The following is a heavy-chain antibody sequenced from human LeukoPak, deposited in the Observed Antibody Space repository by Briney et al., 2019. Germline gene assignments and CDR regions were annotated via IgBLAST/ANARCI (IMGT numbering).Heavy chain of an antibody. CDR2: ISSTSIFI. CDR3: ARAPEGGYCSSTSCYGAFDI. CDR1: GFTFSDYS. J-gene: IGHJ3*02. D-gene: IGHD2-2*01. V-gene: IGHV3-21*01. Sequence: PGGSLRLSCAASGFTFSDYSMNWVRQAPGKGLEWVSAISSTSIFIYYADSVKGRFTVSRDNAKNSLYLQLNSLRAEDTAVYYCARAPEGGYCSSTSCYGAFDIWGQGTMVTVSS.